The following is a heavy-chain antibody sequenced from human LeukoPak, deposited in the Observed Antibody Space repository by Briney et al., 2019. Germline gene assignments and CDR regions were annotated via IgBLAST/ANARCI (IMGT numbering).Heavy chain of an antibody. D-gene: IGHD3-22*01. CDR2: IYTSGST. CDR1: GGSISSGSYY. CDR3: ERDRGGYDSSGYYWVH. V-gene: IGHV4-61*02. J-gene: IGHJ4*02. Sequence: SQTLSLTCTVSGGSISSGSYYWSWIRQPAGKGLEWIGRIYTSGSTNYNPSLKSRVTISVDTSKNQFSLKLSSVTAADTAVYYCERDRGGYDSSGYYWVHWGQGTLVTVSS.